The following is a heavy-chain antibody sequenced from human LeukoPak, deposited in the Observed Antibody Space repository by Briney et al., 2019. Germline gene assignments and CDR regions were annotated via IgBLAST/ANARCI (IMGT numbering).Heavy chain of an antibody. CDR3: AKTRPLDSSSWSHGDY. V-gene: IGHV3-23*01. J-gene: IGHJ4*02. CDR1: GFTFSSYA. D-gene: IGHD6-13*01. CDR2: ISGSGDST. Sequence: GGSLRLSCAASGFTFSSYAMSWVRQAPGKGLEWVSAISGSGDSTYYGDSVKGRFTISRDSSKNTLYLQMNSLRAEDTAVYYCAKTRPLDSSSWSHGDYWGQGTLVTVSS.